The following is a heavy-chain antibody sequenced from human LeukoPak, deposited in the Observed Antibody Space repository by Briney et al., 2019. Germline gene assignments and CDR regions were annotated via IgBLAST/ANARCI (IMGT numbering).Heavy chain of an antibody. CDR3: ARVRGGYCTGDRCYGDFFFDN. CDR1: GYTFIGYF. CDR2: IDPNSGET. Sequence: GASLKVSCKTSGYTFIGYFIHWVRQAPGQGLEWMGWIDPNSGETKFAKKFQGRVTLTRDTTTTTVYMESNSLKSDDTAVYFCARVRGGYCTGDRCYGDFFFDNWGQGTLVTVTS. V-gene: IGHV1-2*02. J-gene: IGHJ4*02. D-gene: IGHD2-15*01.